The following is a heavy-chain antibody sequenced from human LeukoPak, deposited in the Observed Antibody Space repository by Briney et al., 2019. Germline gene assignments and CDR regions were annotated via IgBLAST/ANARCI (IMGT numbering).Heavy chain of an antibody. CDR3: ARDMSLRYSSSWQHPDY. J-gene: IGHJ4*02. CDR2: INAGNGNT. Sequence: ASVKVSCKASGYSFTSYAMHWVRQAPGQRLEWMGWINAGNGNTKYSQKFQGRVTITRDTSANTAYMELSSLRSEDTAVYYCARDMSLRYSSSWQHPDYWGQGTLVTVSS. CDR1: GYSFTSYA. V-gene: IGHV1-3*01. D-gene: IGHD6-13*01.